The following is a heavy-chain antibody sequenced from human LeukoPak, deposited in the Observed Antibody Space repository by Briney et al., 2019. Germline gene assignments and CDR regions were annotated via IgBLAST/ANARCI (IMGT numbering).Heavy chain of an antibody. D-gene: IGHD2-2*01. Sequence: ASVKLSCTASGYTFTGYYMHWVRQAPGQGLEWMGWINPNSGGTNYAQKFQGRVTMTRDTSISTAYMELSRLRSDDTAVYYCATSKDIVVVPAAMTWFDPWGQGTLVTVSS. V-gene: IGHV1-2*02. CDR2: INPNSGGT. CDR3: ATSKDIVVVPAAMTWFDP. J-gene: IGHJ5*02. CDR1: GYTFTGYY.